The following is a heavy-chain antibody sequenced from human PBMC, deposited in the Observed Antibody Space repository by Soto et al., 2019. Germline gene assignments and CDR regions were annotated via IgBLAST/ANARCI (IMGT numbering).Heavy chain of an antibody. V-gene: IGHV3-13*01. D-gene: IGHD6-6*01. CDR1: GFTFSSYD. CDR3: ARDRDSSSYGMDV. J-gene: IGHJ6*02. CDR2: IGTAGDT. Sequence: GSLRLSCAASGFTFSSYDMPWVRQATGKGLEWVSAIGTAGDTYYPGSVKGRFTISRENAKNSLYLQMNSLRAEDTAVYYCARDRDSSSYGMDVWGQGTTVTVSS.